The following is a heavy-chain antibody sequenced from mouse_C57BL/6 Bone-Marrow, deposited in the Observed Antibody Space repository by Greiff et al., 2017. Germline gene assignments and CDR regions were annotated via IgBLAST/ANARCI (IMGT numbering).Heavy chain of an antibody. Sequence: VQLQQPGAELVKPGASVKLSCKASGYTFTSYWMHWVKQRPGQGLEWIGMIHPNSGSTNYNEKFKSKATLTVDKSSSTAYMQLSSLTSEDSAVYYCARWSYSNSYYFDYWGQGTTLTVSS. J-gene: IGHJ2*01. V-gene: IGHV1-64*01. CDR1: GYTFTSYW. D-gene: IGHD2-5*01. CDR3: ARWSYSNSYYFDY. CDR2: IHPNSGST.